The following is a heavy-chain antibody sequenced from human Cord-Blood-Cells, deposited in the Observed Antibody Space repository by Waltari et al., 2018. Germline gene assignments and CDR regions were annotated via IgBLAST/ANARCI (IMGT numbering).Heavy chain of an antibody. J-gene: IGHJ5*02. Sequence: GAEVKKPGASVKVSCKASGYTFTSYYMHWVRQAPGQGLEWMGIINPSGGSTSYAQKFQGRVTMTRDTSTSTVYMELSSLRSEDTAVYYCARDRVPLSGYYPNWFDPWGQGTLVTVSS. CDR3: ARDRVPLSGYYPNWFDP. D-gene: IGHD3-22*01. CDR1: GYTFTSYY. V-gene: IGHV1-46*01. CDR2: INPSGGST.